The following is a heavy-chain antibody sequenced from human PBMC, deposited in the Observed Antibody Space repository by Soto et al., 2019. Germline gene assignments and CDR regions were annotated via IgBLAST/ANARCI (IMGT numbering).Heavy chain of an antibody. J-gene: IGHJ4*02. CDR1: GFTFSNYA. CDR3: TKNYYFDS. Sequence: VQLLESGGGLVQLGGSLRLSCAASGFTFSNYAMSWVRQAPGKGLEWVSSINIVGGNTNYADSVRGRFTMSRDDSKNTVFLQMHSLRAEDTAIYYCTKNYYFDSWGQGTLVTVSS. CDR2: INIVGGNT. V-gene: IGHV3-23*01.